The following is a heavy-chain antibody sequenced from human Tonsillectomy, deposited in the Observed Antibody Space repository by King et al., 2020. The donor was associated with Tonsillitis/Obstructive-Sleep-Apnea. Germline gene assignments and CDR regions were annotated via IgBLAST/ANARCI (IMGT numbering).Heavy chain of an antibody. CDR3: ARVLFSPRGFDY. Sequence: QLVQSGGGLVQPGGSLRLSGAASGFNVSSNYMSWVRQAPGKGLEWVSVIYSGGSTYYADSVKGRFTISRDNSKNTLYLQMNSLRAEDTAVYYCARVLFSPRGFDYWGQGTLVTVSS. J-gene: IGHJ4*02. CDR2: IYSGGST. V-gene: IGHV3-66*01. D-gene: IGHD3-9*01. CDR1: GFNVSSNY.